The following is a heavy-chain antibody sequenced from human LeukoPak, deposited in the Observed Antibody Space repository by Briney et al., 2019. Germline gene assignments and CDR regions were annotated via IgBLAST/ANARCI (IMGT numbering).Heavy chain of an antibody. D-gene: IGHD3-3*01. Sequence: SETLSLTCAVYGGSLSGYYWNWIRQPPGKGLEWIGEINHSGSTNYNPSLKSRVITSVDTSKNQFSLKLSSVTAADTAVYYCARGDFWSGFRRGWFDPWGQGTLVTVSS. CDR1: GGSLSGYY. CDR2: INHSGST. J-gene: IGHJ5*02. CDR3: ARGDFWSGFRRGWFDP. V-gene: IGHV4-34*01.